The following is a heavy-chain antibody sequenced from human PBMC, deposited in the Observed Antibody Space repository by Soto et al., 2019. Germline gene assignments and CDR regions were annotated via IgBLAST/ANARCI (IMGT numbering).Heavy chain of an antibody. V-gene: IGHV4-61*08. Sequence: SETLSLTCTVSGGSISSGGYYWSWIRQPPGKGLEWIGYIYYSGSTNYNPSLKSRVTISVDTSKNQFSLKLSSVTAADTAVYYCARMVRGVIMSYGMDVWGQGTTVTVSS. D-gene: IGHD3-10*01. J-gene: IGHJ6*02. CDR2: IYYSGST. CDR1: GGSISSGGYY. CDR3: ARMVRGVIMSYGMDV.